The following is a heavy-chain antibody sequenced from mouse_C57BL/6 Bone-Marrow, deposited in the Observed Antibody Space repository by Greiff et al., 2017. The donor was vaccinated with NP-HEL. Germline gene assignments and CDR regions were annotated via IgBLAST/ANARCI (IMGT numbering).Heavy chain of an antibody. J-gene: IGHJ2*01. CDR1: GFTFTDYY. Sequence: EVQLVESGGGLVQPGGSLSLSCAASGFTFTDYYMSWVRQPPGKALEWLGFIRNKANGYTTEYSASVKGRFTISRDNSQSILYLQMNALRAEDSATYYCARYLDRLFDYWGQGTTLTVSS. V-gene: IGHV7-3*01. CDR2: IRNKANGYTT. CDR3: ARYLDRLFDY.